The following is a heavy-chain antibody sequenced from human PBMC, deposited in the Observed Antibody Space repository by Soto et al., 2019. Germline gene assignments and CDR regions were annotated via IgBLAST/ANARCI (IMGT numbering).Heavy chain of an antibody. J-gene: IGHJ4*02. CDR1: GGSISSYY. D-gene: IGHD3-10*01. Sequence: QVQLQESGPGLVKPSETLSLTCTVSGGSISSYYWSWIRQPPGKGLEWIGYIYYSGSTNYNPSLKSRVTISVDTSKNQFSLKLSSVTAADTAVYYCARSTPGNGPDYWGQGTLVTVSS. V-gene: IGHV4-59*01. CDR2: IYYSGST. CDR3: ARSTPGNGPDY.